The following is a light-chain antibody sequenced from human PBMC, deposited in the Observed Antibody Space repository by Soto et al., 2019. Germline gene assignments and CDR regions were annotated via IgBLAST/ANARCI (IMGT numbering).Light chain of an antibody. CDR3: QTWGTGIRV. V-gene: IGLV4-69*01. J-gene: IGLJ3*02. CDR2: VNNDGSH. CDR1: RGHSSYA. Sequence: QLVLTQSPSASASLGASVKLTCTLSRGHSSYAIAWHQQQPEKGPRYLMKVNNDGSHTKGDGIPDRFSGSSSGAERYLTISSLQSEDEADYYCQTWGTGIRVFGGGTKLTVL.